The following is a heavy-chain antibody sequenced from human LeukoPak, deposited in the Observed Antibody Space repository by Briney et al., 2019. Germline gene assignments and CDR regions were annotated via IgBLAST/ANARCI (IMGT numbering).Heavy chain of an antibody. J-gene: IGHJ4*02. D-gene: IGHD3-3*01. Sequence: ASVEVSCKASGYTFTSYGISWVRQAPGQGLEWMGWISAYNGNTNYAQKLQGRVTMTTDTSTSTAYMELRSLRSDDTAVYYCARGSTYYDFWSGYGATDYFDYWGQGTLVTVSS. CDR1: GYTFTSYG. CDR2: ISAYNGNT. CDR3: ARGSTYYDFWSGYGATDYFDY. V-gene: IGHV1-18*01.